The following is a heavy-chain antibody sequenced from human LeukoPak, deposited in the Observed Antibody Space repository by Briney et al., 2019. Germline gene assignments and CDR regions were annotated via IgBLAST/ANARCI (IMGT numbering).Heavy chain of an antibody. CDR2: IKQDGSEK. V-gene: IGHV3-7*01. J-gene: IGHJ4*02. CDR3: ARDSGRWLQFSHFDY. CDR1: GFTFSSYW. Sequence: GGSLRLSCAASGFTFSSYWMSWVRQAPGKGLEWVANIKQDGSEKYYVDSVKGRFTISRDNAKNSLYLQMNSLRAEDTAVYYCARDSGRWLQFSHFDYWGQGTLVTVSS. D-gene: IGHD5-24*01.